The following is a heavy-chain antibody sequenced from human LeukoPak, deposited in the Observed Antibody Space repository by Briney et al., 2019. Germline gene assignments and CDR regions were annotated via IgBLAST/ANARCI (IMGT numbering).Heavy chain of an antibody. CDR2: MNPNSGNT. Sequence: ASVKVSCKASGYTFTSYDINWVRQATGQGLEWMGWMNPNSGNTGYAQKFQGRVTMTRNTSISTAYMELSRLRSDDTAVYYCARGYCSGGSCYAEAYYYYYMDVWGKGTTVTISS. CDR1: GYTFTSYD. J-gene: IGHJ6*03. V-gene: IGHV1-8*01. D-gene: IGHD2-15*01. CDR3: ARGYCSGGSCYAEAYYYYYMDV.